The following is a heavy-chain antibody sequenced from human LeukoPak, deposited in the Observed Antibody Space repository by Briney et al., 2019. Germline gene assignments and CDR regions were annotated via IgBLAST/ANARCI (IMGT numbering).Heavy chain of an antibody. D-gene: IGHD3-9*01. CDR3: AKDSGYWFDP. V-gene: IGHV3-23*01. Sequence: GRSLRLSCAASGFTFDDYAMHWVRQAPGKGLEWVSGISGSGGSTYYADSVKGRFTISRDNSKNTLYLQMNSLRAEDTAVYYCAKDSGYWFDPWGQGTLVTVSS. CDR1: GFTFDDYA. J-gene: IGHJ5*02. CDR2: ISGSGGST.